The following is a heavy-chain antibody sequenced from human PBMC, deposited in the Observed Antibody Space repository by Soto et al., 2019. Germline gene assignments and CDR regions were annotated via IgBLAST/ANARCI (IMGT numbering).Heavy chain of an antibody. D-gene: IGHD6-13*01. CDR1: GGTFSSYA. CDR3: ARDTGYSSSWYYYYGMDV. J-gene: IGHJ6*02. V-gene: IGHV1-69*13. CDR2: IIPIFGTA. Sequence: SVKVSCKASGGTFSSYAISWVRQAPGQGLEWMGGIIPIFGTANYAQKFQGRVTITADESTSTAYMELRSLRSDDTAVYYCARDTGYSSSWYYYYGMDVWGQGTTVTVSS.